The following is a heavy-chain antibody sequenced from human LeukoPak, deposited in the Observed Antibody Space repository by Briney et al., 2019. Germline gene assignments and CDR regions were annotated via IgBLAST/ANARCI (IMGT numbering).Heavy chain of an antibody. CDR3: ARSSSTIEEDV. J-gene: IGHJ6*02. D-gene: IGHD2-2*01. CDR1: GFTFSSYW. V-gene: IGHV3-7*01. Sequence: PGGSLRLSCAASGFTFSSYWMSWVRQAPGKGLEWVANIKQDGSEKYYVDSVKGRFTISRDNAKNSLFLQMNSLRADDTAVYYCARSSSTIEEDVWGQGTTVTVSS. CDR2: IKQDGSEK.